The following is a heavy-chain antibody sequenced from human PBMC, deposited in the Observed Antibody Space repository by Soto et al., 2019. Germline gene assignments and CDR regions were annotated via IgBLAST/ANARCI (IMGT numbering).Heavy chain of an antibody. J-gene: IGHJ6*01. CDR1: GYTFTSYY. Sequence: AVKVSDKASGYTFTSYYMLWVRQAPRQGLDCIGIINPSGGSTGYAQKFQGRVTMTRDTSTSTAYMKLSSLRSEDTAVYYCARRRGLAARRAYYRVEVWGQAATVILPS. CDR2: INPSGGST. D-gene: IGHD6-6*01. V-gene: IGHV1-46*01. CDR3: ARRRGLAARRAYYRVEV.